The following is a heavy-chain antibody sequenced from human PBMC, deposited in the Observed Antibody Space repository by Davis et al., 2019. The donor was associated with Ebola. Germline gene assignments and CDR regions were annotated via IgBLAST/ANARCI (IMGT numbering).Heavy chain of an antibody. D-gene: IGHD3-3*01. Sequence: AASVKVSCKASGYTFTSYDINWVRQATGQGLEWMGWMNPNSGNTGYAQKFQGRVTMTRNTSISTAYMELSSLRSEDTAVYYCAGSILEQYNWFDPWGQGTLVTVSS. J-gene: IGHJ5*02. CDR2: MNPNSGNT. V-gene: IGHV1-8*01. CDR3: AGSILEQYNWFDP. CDR1: GYTFTSYD.